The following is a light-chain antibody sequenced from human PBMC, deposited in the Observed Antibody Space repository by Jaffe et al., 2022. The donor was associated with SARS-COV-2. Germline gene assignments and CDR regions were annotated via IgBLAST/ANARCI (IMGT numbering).Light chain of an antibody. J-gene: IGLJ3*02. V-gene: IGLV2-23*02. CDR1: SSDVGSYNF. CDR3: CSYANNLWM. CDR2: EVT. Sequence: QSALTQPASVSGSPGQSITISCTGTSSDVGSYNFVSWYQQHPGKAPKLMIYEVTKRPSGVSNRFSGSKSGNTASLTISGLQAEDEADYHCCSYANNLWMFGGGTQLTVL.